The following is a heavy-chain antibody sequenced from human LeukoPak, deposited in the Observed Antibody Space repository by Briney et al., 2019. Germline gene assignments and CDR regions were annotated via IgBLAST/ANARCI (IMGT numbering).Heavy chain of an antibody. CDR1: GFSFGDYA. V-gene: IGHV3-49*04. Sequence: SGGSLRLSCTASGFSFGDYAISWVRQAPGKGLEWIGFIRSKAYGGTTEYAASVKGRLIISRDDSKSIAYLQMNSLRTEDTAVYYCTRDIDADYVDYWGQGTLVTVSS. J-gene: IGHJ4*02. CDR3: TRDIDADYVDY. D-gene: IGHD2-15*01. CDR2: IRSKAYGGTT.